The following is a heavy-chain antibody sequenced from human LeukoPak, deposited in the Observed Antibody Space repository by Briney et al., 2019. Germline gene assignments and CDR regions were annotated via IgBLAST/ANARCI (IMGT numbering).Heavy chain of an antibody. CDR2: FDPEDGET. CDR1: GGTFSSYA. D-gene: IGHD3-22*01. V-gene: IGHV1-24*01. Sequence: ASVKVSCKASGGTFSSYAISWVRQAPGQGLEWMGGFDPEDGETIYAQKFQGRVTMTEDTSTDTAYMELSSLRSEDTAVYYCATASDSSGYYGAFDIWGQGTMVTVSS. CDR3: ATASDSSGYYGAFDI. J-gene: IGHJ3*02.